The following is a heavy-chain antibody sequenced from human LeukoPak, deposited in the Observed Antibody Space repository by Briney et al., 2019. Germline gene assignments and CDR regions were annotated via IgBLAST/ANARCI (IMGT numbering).Heavy chain of an antibody. CDR1: GLTFSTYW. CDR2: INQNGREK. D-gene: IGHD3-16*01. Sequence: GGYLRLSCEVSGLTFSTYWMTWVRQAPGKGLEWVASINQNGREKYYVDSVKGRFSISRDNAKDSLYLQMNSLRDEDTAVYYCARSLGDDWGQGTLVTVSS. J-gene: IGHJ4*02. CDR3: ARSLGDD. V-gene: IGHV3-7*01.